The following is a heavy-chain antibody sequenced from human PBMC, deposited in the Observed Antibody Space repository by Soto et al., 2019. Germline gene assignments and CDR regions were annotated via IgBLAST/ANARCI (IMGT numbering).Heavy chain of an antibody. CDR2: IYYTGRT. D-gene: IGHD3-16*01. CDR1: GDSISGTHYF. J-gene: IGHJ6*03. V-gene: IGHV4-39*01. CDR3: ARQGDGDYDVYMAV. Sequence: QLQLQESGPGLVKPSETLSLTCTASGDSISGTHYFWAWLRQSPGKGLEWIGSIYYTGRTYYNPSLKNRVIMSVDASKNQFSLNLGSVTAADTAVYYCARQGDGDYDVYMAVRGRGTTVTVSS.